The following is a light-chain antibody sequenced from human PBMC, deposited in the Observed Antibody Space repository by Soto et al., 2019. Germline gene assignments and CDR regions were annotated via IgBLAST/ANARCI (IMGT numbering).Light chain of an antibody. Sequence: EIVLTHAPVTLSVSPGEVATLSCMASESVSTNLAWYQQRPGQAPRLLIYGGSTRATGVPARFSGSGSGTEFTLTISSLQSEDAAVYYCQQYENWPWTFGQGTKVDIK. CDR1: ESVSTN. CDR2: GGS. J-gene: IGKJ1*01. CDR3: QQYENWPWT. V-gene: IGKV3-15*01.